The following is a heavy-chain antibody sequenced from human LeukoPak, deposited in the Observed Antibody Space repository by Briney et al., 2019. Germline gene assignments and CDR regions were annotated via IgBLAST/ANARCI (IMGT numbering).Heavy chain of an antibody. J-gene: IGHJ5*02. D-gene: IGHD3-10*01. Sequence: ASVKVSCKASGCTFTSYGISWVRQAPGQGLEWMGWITAYNGNTNYAQKLQGRVTMTRDTSISTAYMELSRLRSDDTAVYYCARGWLEDWFDPWGQGTLVTVSS. CDR1: GCTFTSYG. CDR2: ITAYNGNT. V-gene: IGHV1-18*01. CDR3: ARGWLEDWFDP.